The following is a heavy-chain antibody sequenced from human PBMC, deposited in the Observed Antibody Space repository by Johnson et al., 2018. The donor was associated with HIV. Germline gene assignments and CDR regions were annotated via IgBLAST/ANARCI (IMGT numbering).Heavy chain of an antibody. CDR1: AFTFSSYG. CDR3: AKPRSLWLEGAFDI. Sequence: QVQLVESGGDVVQPGRSLRLSCAASAFTFSSYGMHWVRQAPGKGLAWVSVIYSDGSTYYADSVTGRFSISRDNSKNTLYLQMNSLRAEDTAVYYCAKPRSLWLEGAFDIWGQGTMVTVSS. CDR2: IYSDGST. D-gene: IGHD3-10*01. V-gene: IGHV3-NL1*01. J-gene: IGHJ3*02.